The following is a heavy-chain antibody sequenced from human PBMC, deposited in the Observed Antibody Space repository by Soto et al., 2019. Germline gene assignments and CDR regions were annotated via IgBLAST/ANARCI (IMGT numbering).Heavy chain of an antibody. Sequence: QVQLVESGGGVVEPGRSLRLSCAASGYTFSDHAMHWVRQAPGKGMEWLALISYDGINKNYADSVRGRFTISTDSSKKTLFLQMTSLRTEATAGYYCFWASGVWGQGTLVTVSS. J-gene: IGHJ4*02. D-gene: IGHD3-16*01. V-gene: IGHV3-30-3*01. CDR2: ISYDGINK. CDR1: GYTFSDHA. CDR3: FWASGV.